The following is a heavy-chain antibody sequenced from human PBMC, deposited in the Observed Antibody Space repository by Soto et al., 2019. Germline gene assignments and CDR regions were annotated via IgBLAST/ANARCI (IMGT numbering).Heavy chain of an antibody. CDR3: AKVPLSVWFGFDY. D-gene: IGHD3-10*01. CDR1: GFTFRNYV. J-gene: IGHJ4*02. CDR2: ISATGGST. V-gene: IGHV3-23*01. Sequence: GGSLRLSCAASGFTFRNYVMNWVRQAPGKGLEWVSSISATGGSTNYADSVKGRFTISRDNSKNTVYLQMSSLRVEDTAVYYCAKVPLSVWFGFDYWGQGALVTVSS.